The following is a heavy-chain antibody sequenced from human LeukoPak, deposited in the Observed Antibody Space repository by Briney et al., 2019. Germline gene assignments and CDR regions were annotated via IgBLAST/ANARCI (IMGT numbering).Heavy chain of an antibody. CDR1: GFTVSSNY. D-gene: IGHD1-26*01. CDR2: IYSGGST. V-gene: IGHV3-66*02. Sequence: GGSLRLSCAASGFTVSSNYMSWVRQAPGKGLEWVSVIYSGGSTYYADSVKGRFTISSDNSKNTLYLQMNSLRAEDTAVYYCARERKPSPGALSGSYSNWGQGTLVTVSS. CDR3: ARERKPSPGALSGSYSN. J-gene: IGHJ4*02.